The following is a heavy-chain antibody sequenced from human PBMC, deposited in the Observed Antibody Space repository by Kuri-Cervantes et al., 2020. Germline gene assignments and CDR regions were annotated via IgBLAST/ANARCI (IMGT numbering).Heavy chain of an antibody. CDR3: ARGVGKMVYAILGR. J-gene: IGHJ4*02. CDR1: GFTFDDYA. CDR2: ISWNSGSI. D-gene: IGHD2-8*01. Sequence: SLKISCAASGFTFDDYAMHWVRQAPGKGLEWVSGISWNSGSIGYADSVKGRFTISRDNAKNSLYLQMNSLRAEDTALYYCARGVGKMVYAILGRWGQGTLVTVSS. V-gene: IGHV3-9*01.